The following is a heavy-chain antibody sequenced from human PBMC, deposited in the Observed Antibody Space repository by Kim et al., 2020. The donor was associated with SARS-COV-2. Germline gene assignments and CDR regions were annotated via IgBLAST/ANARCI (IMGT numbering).Heavy chain of an antibody. J-gene: IGHJ4*02. CDR1: GFTFSNAW. V-gene: IGHV3-15*01. CDR3: TTHYSSGWYDFDY. D-gene: IGHD6-19*01. CDR2: IKSKTDGGTT. Sequence: GGSLRLSCAASGFTFSNAWMSWVRQAPGKGLEWVGRIKSKTDGGTTDYAAPVKGRFTISRDDSKNTLYLQMNSLKTEDTAVYYCTTHYSSGWYDFDYWGQGTLVTVSS.